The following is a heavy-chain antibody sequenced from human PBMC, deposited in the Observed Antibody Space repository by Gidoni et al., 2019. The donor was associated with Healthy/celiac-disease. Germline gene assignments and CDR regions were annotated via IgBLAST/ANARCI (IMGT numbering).Heavy chain of an antibody. Sequence: QVQLVESGGGVVQPGRSLRLSCAASGFTFSSYAMHWVRQAPGKLLEWVAVISYDGSNKYYADSVKGRFTISRDNSKNTLYLQMNSLRAEDTAVYYCARDHGLWPSYGMDVWGQGTTVTVSS. CDR2: ISYDGSNK. CDR1: GFTFSSYA. CDR3: ARDHGLWPSYGMDV. J-gene: IGHJ6*02. D-gene: IGHD3-10*01. V-gene: IGHV3-30-3*01.